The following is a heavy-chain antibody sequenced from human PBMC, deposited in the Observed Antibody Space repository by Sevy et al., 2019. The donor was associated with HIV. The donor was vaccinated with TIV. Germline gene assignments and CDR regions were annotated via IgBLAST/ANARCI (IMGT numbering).Heavy chain of an antibody. CDR2: ISYDGSNK. CDR3: AKEYRDHYYDSSGRLDY. Sequence: GGSLRLSCAASGFTFSSYGMHWVRQAPGKGLEWVAVISYDGSNKYYADSVKGRFTISRDNSKNTLYLQMNSLRAEDTAVYYRAKEYRDHYYDSSGRLDYWGQGTLVTVSS. J-gene: IGHJ4*02. CDR1: GFTFSSYG. D-gene: IGHD3-22*01. V-gene: IGHV3-30*18.